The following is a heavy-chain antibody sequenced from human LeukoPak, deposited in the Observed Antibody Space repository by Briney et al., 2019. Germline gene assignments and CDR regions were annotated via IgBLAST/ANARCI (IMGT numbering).Heavy chain of an antibody. CDR3: ARDEYCSGGSCFEKGMDV. V-gene: IGHV4-59*01. J-gene: IGHJ6*02. D-gene: IGHD2-15*01. Sequence: NPSETLSLTCTVSGGSISSYYWSWIRQPPGKGLEWIGYIYYSGSTNFNPSLKSRVTISVDTSKNQFSLKLSSVTAADTAVYYCARDEYCSGGSCFEKGMDVWGQGTTVTVSS. CDR2: IYYSGST. CDR1: GGSISSYY.